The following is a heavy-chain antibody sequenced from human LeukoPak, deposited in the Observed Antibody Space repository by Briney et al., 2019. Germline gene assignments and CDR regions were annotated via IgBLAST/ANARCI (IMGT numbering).Heavy chain of an antibody. CDR3: VRGVFYDYYYYMDV. V-gene: IGHV1-2*02. D-gene: IGHD3-16*01. CDR2: INPNSGGT. Sequence: ASVKLSCKASGYSFTDYYIHWVRQAPGQGLEWIGWINPNSGGTNYAQKFQGRVTMTRDTSISTAYMELSRLRSDDTAVYYCVRGVFYDYYYYMDVWDKGTTVTVSS. CDR1: GYSFTDYY. J-gene: IGHJ6*03.